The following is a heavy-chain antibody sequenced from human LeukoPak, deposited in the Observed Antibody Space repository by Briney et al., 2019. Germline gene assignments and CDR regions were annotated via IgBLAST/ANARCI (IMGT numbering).Heavy chain of an antibody. V-gene: IGHV1-18*04. CDR1: GYTFTGYY. CDR2: ISAYNGNT. CDR3: ARDLVTRFDY. D-gene: IGHD4-23*01. J-gene: IGHJ4*02. Sequence: ASVKVSCKASGYTFTGYYMHWVRQAPGQGLEWMGWISAYNGNTNYVQNLQGRVTMTTDTSTSTAYMELRSLRSDDTAVYYCARDLVTRFDYWGQGTLVTVSS.